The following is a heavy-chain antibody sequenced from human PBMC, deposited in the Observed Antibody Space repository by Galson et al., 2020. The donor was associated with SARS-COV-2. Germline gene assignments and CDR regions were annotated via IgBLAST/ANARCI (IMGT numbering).Heavy chain of an antibody. Sequence: GGSLRLSCAASGLLFSNSTMTWVPQPPGKGLECVSFISASGDSTKYADSVRGRFTISRDNSKKMLFLQMTSLRGEDTAVYYCVRGGSWNCDSWFDPWGQGTLVAV. CDR3: VRGGSWNCDSWFDP. V-gene: IGHV3-23*01. J-gene: IGHJ5*02. D-gene: IGHD1-7*01. CDR2: ISASGDST. CDR1: GLLFSNST.